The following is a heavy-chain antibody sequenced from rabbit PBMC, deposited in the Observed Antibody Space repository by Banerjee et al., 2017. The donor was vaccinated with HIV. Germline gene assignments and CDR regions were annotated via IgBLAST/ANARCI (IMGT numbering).Heavy chain of an antibody. J-gene: IGHJ4*01. D-gene: IGHD6-1*01. CDR3: ARYTNVYGYYYFNL. CDR1: GSDISSNA. V-gene: IGHV1S47*01. Sequence: QEQLKESGGGLVQPGGSLKLSCKVSGSDISSNAMCWVRQAPGKGLELIACIATSSGTTWYASWVNGRFTISKTSSTTVTLQGPGLTAADTATYFCARYTNVYGYYYFNLWGQGTLVTVS. CDR2: IATSSGTT.